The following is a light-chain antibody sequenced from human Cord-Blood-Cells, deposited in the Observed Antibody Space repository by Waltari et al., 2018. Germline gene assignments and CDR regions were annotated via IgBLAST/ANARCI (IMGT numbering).Light chain of an antibody. CDR2: DVS. CDR1: SSAVGGYNY. Sequence: QSALTQPRSVSGSPGQSVTISCTGTSSAVGGYNYASSYQQHPGKAPKLMIYDVSKRPSGVPDRFSGSKSGNTASLTISGLQAEDEADYYCCSYAGSYTWVFGGGTKLTVL. J-gene: IGLJ3*02. V-gene: IGLV2-11*01. CDR3: CSYAGSYTWV.